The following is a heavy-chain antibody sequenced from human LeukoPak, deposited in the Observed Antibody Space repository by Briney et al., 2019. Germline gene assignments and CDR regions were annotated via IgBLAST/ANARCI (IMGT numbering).Heavy chain of an antibody. D-gene: IGHD6-13*01. J-gene: IGHJ3*02. CDR3: AREFIAAAGTTRGAFDI. CDR2: ISGSGGST. V-gene: IGHV3-23*01. CDR1: GFTFSSYA. Sequence: GGSLRLSCAASGFTFSSYAMSWVRQAPGKGLEWVSAISGSGGSTYYADSVKGRFTISRDNAKNSLYLQMNSLRAEDTAVYYCAREFIAAAGTTRGAFDIWGQGTMVTVSS.